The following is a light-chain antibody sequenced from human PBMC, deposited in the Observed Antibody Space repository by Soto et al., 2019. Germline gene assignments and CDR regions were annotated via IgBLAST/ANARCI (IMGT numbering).Light chain of an antibody. Sequence: EIVLTQSPGTLSLSPGERATLSCRASHSVSSSYLAWYQQKPGQAPRLLIYGASSRSTGIPDRFSGSGSGIDFTLTISRLEPEDFAVYYYQQYGSSPPITFGQGTRLEIK. CDR1: HSVSSSY. CDR3: QQYGSSPPIT. J-gene: IGKJ5*01. CDR2: GAS. V-gene: IGKV3-20*01.